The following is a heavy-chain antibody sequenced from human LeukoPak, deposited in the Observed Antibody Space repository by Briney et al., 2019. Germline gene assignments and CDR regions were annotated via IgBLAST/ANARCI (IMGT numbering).Heavy chain of an antibody. CDR3: VRHGGGYCSGGSCYVGY. D-gene: IGHD2-15*01. CDR1: GGSISSSSYY. Sequence: SETLSLTCTVSGGSISSSSYYWGWIRQPPGKGLEWIGSIYYSGSTYYNPSLKSRVAISVDTSKNQFSLKVTSVTAADTAVYYCVRHGGGYCSGGSCYVGYWGQGTLVTVSS. V-gene: IGHV4-39*01. J-gene: IGHJ4*02. CDR2: IYYSGST.